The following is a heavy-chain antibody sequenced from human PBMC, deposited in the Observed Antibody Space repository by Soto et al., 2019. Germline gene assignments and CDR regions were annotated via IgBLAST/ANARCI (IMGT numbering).Heavy chain of an antibody. CDR1: GGSFSGYY. Sequence: SETLSLTCAVYGGSFSGYYWSWIRQPPGKGLEWIGEINHSGSTNYNPSLKSRVTISVDTSKNQFSLKLSSVTAADTAVYYCARGWTVTYYGSGSGDKCRGCYFDHWGPGTLVTVSS. J-gene: IGHJ4*02. D-gene: IGHD3-10*01. CDR3: ARGWTVTYYGSGSGDKCRGCYFDH. CDR2: INHSGST. V-gene: IGHV4-34*01.